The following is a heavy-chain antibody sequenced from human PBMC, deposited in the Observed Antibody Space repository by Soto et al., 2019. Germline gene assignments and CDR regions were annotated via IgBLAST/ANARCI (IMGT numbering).Heavy chain of an antibody. CDR2: TFYRSKWYN. D-gene: IGHD2-15*01. CDR3: ARSCSGGSCQGVEGMGV. Sequence: PSQTLSLTCAISGDSVSSNSAAWTWIRQSPSRGLEWLGRTFYRSKWYNDYAISVKSRITINPDTSKNQFSLHLNSVTPEDTAVYYCARSCSGGSCQGVEGMGVWGQGTTVT. CDR1: GDSVSSNSAA. V-gene: IGHV6-1*01. J-gene: IGHJ6*02.